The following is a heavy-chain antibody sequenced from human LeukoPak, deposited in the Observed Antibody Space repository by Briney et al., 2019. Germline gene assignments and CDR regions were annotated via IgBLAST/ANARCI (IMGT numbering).Heavy chain of an antibody. D-gene: IGHD2-15*01. CDR3: AKGSGGLFDY. J-gene: IGHJ4*02. V-gene: IGHV3-48*04. CDR1: GFTFSSYS. Sequence: GGSLRLSCAAFGFTFSSYSMNWVRQAPGKGLEWVSYISSSSSTIYYADSVKGRFTISRDNAKNSLYLQMNSLRAEDTAVYYCAKGSGGLFDYWGQGTLVTVSS. CDR2: ISSSSSTI.